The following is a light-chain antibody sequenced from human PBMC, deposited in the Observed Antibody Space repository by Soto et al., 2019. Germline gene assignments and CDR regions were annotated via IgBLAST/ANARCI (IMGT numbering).Light chain of an antibody. J-gene: IGKJ2*01. V-gene: IGKV3-20*01. CDR1: QSISNNY. Sequence: EIVLTQSPGTLSLSPGERATLSCRASQSISNNYLAWYQQKSGQAPRLLIYGASSRATGIPDRFSGSGSGTDFTLTISRLEPEDFAVYYCQQYGTSRTFGQGTKLEIK. CDR2: GAS. CDR3: QQYGTSRT.